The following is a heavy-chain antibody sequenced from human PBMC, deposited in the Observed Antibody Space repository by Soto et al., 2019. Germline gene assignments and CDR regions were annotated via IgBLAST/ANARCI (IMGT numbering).Heavy chain of an antibody. CDR2: IYYSGST. V-gene: IGHV4-31*03. CDR1: GGSISSGGYY. CDR3: AREIAAALSFDY. Sequence: SETLSLTCTVSGGSISSGGYYWSWIRQHPGKGLEWIGYIYYSGSTYYNPSLKSRVTISVDTSKNQFSLKLSSVTAADTAVYYCAREIAAALSFDYWGQGTLVTVSS. J-gene: IGHJ4*02. D-gene: IGHD6-13*01.